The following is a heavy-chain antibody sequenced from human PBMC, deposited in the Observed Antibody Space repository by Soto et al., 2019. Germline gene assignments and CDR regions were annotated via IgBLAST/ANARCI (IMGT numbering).Heavy chain of an antibody. Sequence: GESLKISCKGSGYSFTSYWISWVRQMPGKGLEWMGRIDPSDSYTNYSPSFQGHVTISADKSISTAYLQWSSLKASDTAMYYCARPNTRGGYCSSTSCPLYVWGQGTTVTVSS. CDR2: IDPSDSYT. J-gene: IGHJ6*02. D-gene: IGHD2-2*01. V-gene: IGHV5-10-1*01. CDR1: GYSFTSYW. CDR3: ARPNTRGGYCSSTSCPLYV.